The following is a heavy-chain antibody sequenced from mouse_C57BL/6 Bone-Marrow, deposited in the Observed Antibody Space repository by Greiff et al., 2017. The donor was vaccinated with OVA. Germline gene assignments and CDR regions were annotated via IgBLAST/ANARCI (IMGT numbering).Heavy chain of an antibody. CDR1: GFNIKDDY. J-gene: IGHJ3*01. CDR3: TFYYYGSSYGFAY. CDR2: IDPENGDT. D-gene: IGHD1-1*01. V-gene: IGHV14-4*01. Sequence: EVKLQESGAELVRPGASVKLSCTASGFNIKDDYMHWVKQRPEQGLEWIGWIDPENGDTEYASKFQGKATITADTSSNTAYLQLSSLTSEDTAVYYCTFYYYGSSYGFAYWGQGTLVTVSA.